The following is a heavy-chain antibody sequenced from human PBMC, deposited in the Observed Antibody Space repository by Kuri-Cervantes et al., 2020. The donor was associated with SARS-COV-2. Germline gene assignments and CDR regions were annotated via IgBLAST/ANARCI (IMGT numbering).Heavy chain of an antibody. CDR1: GGSISSDY. J-gene: IGHJ4*02. D-gene: IGHD3-9*01. CDR3: ARAVERVTGLLDHFDS. V-gene: IGHV4-59*01. CDR2: MYYSGST. Sequence: SETLSLTCTVSGGSISSDYWSWIRQPPGKGLEWIGHMYYSGSTNHNPSLKSRVTISIDTSKNQFSLNLRSVTPADTAVYYCARAVERVTGLLDHFDSWGQGTLVTVSS.